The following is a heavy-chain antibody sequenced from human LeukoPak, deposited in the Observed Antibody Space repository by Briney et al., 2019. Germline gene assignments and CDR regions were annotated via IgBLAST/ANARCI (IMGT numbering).Heavy chain of an antibody. D-gene: IGHD3-16*01. Sequence: GGSLRLSCAASGFTFSSYGMSWVRQAPGKGLEWVSAISGRGGSTYYADSVKGRFTISRDNSKNTLYLQMNSLRAEDTAVYYCAGAPNYDYLWGSSYWGQGTLVTVSS. J-gene: IGHJ4*02. CDR2: ISGRGGST. V-gene: IGHV3-23*01. CDR1: GFTFSSYG. CDR3: AGAPNYDYLWGSSY.